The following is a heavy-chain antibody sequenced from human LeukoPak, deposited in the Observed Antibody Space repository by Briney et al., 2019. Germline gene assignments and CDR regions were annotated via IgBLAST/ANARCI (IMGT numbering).Heavy chain of an antibody. D-gene: IGHD3-10*01. J-gene: IGHJ4*02. CDR1: GGSISSYY. CDR3: ARDRGSGLDY. V-gene: IGHV4-59*01. CDR2: IYYSGST. Sequence: SETLSLTCTVSGGSISSYYWSWIRQPPGKGLEWIGYIYYSGSTNYNPSLKSRVTISVDTSKNQFSLKLSSVTAADTAVYYCARDRGSGLDYWGQGTLVTVSS.